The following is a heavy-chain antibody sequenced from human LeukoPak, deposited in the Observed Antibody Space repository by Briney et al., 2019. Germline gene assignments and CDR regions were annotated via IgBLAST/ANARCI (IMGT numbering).Heavy chain of an antibody. D-gene: IGHD3-22*01. Sequence: GGSLRLSCAASGFTFSSYAMSWVRQAPGKGLEWVSAISDSGGSTYYADSVKGRFTISRDNSKNTLYLQMNSLRAEDTAVYYCAKFRAMIYYDSPSGAFDIWGQGTMVTVSS. J-gene: IGHJ3*02. CDR1: GFTFSSYA. CDR3: AKFRAMIYYDSPSGAFDI. CDR2: ISDSGGST. V-gene: IGHV3-23*01.